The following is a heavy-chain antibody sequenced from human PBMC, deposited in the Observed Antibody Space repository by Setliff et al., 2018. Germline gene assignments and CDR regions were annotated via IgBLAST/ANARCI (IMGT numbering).Heavy chain of an antibody. CDR3: AISGGGYDFWSGYYTYYYYGMDV. CDR1: VYTFTSYD. Sequence: ASVKVSCKASVYTFTSYDINWVRQATGQGLEWVGWMNTNSGNTGYAQRYQGRVTSTRNTSISTADMELSSLIYEDTAVYYCAISGGGYDFWSGYYTYYYYGMDVWGEGTTVTVSS. J-gene: IGHJ6*04. D-gene: IGHD3-3*01. CDR2: MNTNSGNT. V-gene: IGHV1-8*03.